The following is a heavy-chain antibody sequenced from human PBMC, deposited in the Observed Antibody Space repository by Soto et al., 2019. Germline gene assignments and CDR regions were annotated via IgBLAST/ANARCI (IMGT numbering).Heavy chain of an antibody. D-gene: IGHD6-13*01. CDR2: IYYSGST. V-gene: IGHV4-61*01. CDR1: GGSVSSGSYY. J-gene: IGHJ4*02. CDR3: AREGELAAVYDY. Sequence: PSETLSLTCTVSGGSVSSGSYYWSWIRQPPGKGLEWIGYIYYSGSTNYNPSLKSRVTISVDTSKNQFSLKLSSVTAADTAVYDFAREGELAAVYDYWGQGTLVTVYS.